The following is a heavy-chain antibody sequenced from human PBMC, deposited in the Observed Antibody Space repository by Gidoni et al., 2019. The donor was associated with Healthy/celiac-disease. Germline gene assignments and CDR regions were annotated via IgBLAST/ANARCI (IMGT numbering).Heavy chain of an antibody. V-gene: IGHV3-49*04. D-gene: IGHD3-22*01. CDR2: MRSKAYGGTT. CDR1: GFTFGDYA. J-gene: IGHJ3*02. CDR3: TRWERDPTYYYDSSGYSVAFDI. Sequence: EVQLVESGGGLVQPGRSLRLSCTASGFTFGDYAMIWVRQAPGKGLEWVGFMRSKAYGGTTEYAASVKGRFTISRDDSKSIAYLQMNSLKTEDTAVYYCTRWERDPTYYYDSSGYSVAFDIWGQGTMVTVSS.